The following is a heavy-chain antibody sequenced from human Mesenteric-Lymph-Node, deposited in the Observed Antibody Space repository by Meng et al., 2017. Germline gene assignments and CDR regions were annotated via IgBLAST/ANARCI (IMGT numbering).Heavy chain of an antibody. CDR2: IYYSGST. J-gene: IGHJ4*02. CDR3: ARQSGYFDY. D-gene: IGHD3-10*01. CDR1: GGSISSYY. V-gene: IGHV4-59*08. Sequence: QLQRQESGPGPVKPSETLSLTCTVSGGSISSYYWSWIRQPPGKGLEWIGHIYYSGSTNYNPSLKSRVTISVDTSKNQFSLKLSSVTATDTAVYYCARQSGYFDYWGQGTLVTVSS.